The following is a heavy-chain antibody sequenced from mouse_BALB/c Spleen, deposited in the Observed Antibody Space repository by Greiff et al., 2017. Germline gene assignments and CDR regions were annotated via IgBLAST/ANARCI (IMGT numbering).Heavy chain of an antibody. Sequence: EVMLVESGPSLVKPSQTLSLTCSVTGDSITSGYWNWIRKFPGNKLEYMGYISYSGSTYYNPSLKSRISITRDTSKNQYYLQLNSVTTEDTATYYCARYPHYYGYFDYWGQGTTLTVSS. V-gene: IGHV3-8*02. D-gene: IGHD1-2*01. CDR3: ARYPHYYGYFDY. J-gene: IGHJ2*01. CDR2: ISYSGST. CDR1: GDSITSGY.